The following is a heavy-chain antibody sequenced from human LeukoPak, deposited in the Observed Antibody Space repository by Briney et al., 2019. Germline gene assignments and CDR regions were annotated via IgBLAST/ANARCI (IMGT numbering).Heavy chain of an antibody. CDR2: IYPGDSDT. D-gene: IGHD6-13*01. J-gene: IGHJ5*02. CDR3: ARLSGGGSSWYFFRRGWFDP. Sequence: GESLTISCTGSGYIFTSYWIGWVRQMPGKGLEWVGIIYPGDSDTIYRPSFKGQVTISADKYKSTAYLKGNSLKVSDTAMYYCARLSGGGSSWYFFRRGWFDPWGQGTLVTVSS. CDR1: GYIFTSYW. V-gene: IGHV5-51*01.